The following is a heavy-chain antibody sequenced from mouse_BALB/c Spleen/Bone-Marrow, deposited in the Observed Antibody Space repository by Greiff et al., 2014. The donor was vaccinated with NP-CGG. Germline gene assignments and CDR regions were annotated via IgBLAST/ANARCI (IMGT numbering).Heavy chain of an antibody. CDR2: ISSVGIYT. CDR3: TRDLYDGYSYYAMDY. V-gene: IGHV5-6-4*01. D-gene: IGHD2-3*01. Sequence: EVKVVESGGGLVKPGGSLKLSCAASGFTFSSYTMSWVRQTPEKRLEWVATISSVGIYTYYPDSVKGRFTISRDNAKNTLYLQMSSLKSEDTAMYYCTRDLYDGYSYYAMDYWGQGPSVPVSS. J-gene: IGHJ4*01. CDR1: GFTFSSYT.